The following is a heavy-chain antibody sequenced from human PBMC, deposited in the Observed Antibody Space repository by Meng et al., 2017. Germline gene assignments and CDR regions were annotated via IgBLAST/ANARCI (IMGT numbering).Heavy chain of an antibody. V-gene: IGHV4-34*01. D-gene: IGHD7-27*01. Sequence: QGRVQGGGAGLLNPSGPLALPCAVYGGSFSGYYWSWIRQPPGKGLEWIGEINHSGSTNYNPSLKSRVTISVDTSKNQFSLKLSSVTAADTAVYYCARATTWGRGSLRYWGQGTLVTVSS. CDR2: INHSGST. J-gene: IGHJ4*02. CDR1: GGSFSGYY. CDR3: ARATTWGRGSLRY.